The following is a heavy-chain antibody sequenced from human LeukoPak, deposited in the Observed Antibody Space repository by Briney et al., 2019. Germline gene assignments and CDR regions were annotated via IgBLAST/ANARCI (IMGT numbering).Heavy chain of an antibody. Sequence: GGSLRLSCAASGFTFSSYSMNWVRQAPGKGLEWVSSISSSSSYIYYADSVKGRFTISRDNAKNSLYLQMNSLRAEDTAVYYCARDYDSSGYEKAFDIWGQGTMVTVSS. CDR1: GFTFSSYS. CDR3: ARDYDSSGYEKAFDI. D-gene: IGHD3-22*01. V-gene: IGHV3-21*01. J-gene: IGHJ3*02. CDR2: ISSSSSYI.